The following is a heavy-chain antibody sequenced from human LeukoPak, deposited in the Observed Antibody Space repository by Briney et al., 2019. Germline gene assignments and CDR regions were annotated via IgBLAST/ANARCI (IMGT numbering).Heavy chain of an antibody. CDR3: ARNSYYYGSGGWFDP. V-gene: IGHV1-18*01. J-gene: IGHJ5*02. CDR2: ISAYNGNT. D-gene: IGHD3-10*01. CDR1: GYTFTSYG. Sequence: GASVKVSCKASGYTFTSYGISWVRQAPGQGLEWMGWISAYNGNTNYAQKLQGRVTMTTDTSTSTAYMELRSLRSDDTAVYYCARNSYYYGSGGWFDPWGQGTLVTVSS.